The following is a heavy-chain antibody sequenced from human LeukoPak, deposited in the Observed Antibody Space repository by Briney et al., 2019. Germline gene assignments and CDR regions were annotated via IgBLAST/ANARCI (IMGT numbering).Heavy chain of an antibody. J-gene: IGHJ4*02. D-gene: IGHD1-26*01. CDR2: TRYDGSNK. V-gene: IGHV3-30*02. CDR1: GFTFSSYG. Sequence: GGSLRLSCAASGFTFSSYGMHWVRQAPGKGLEWVAFTRYDGSNKYYADSVKGRFTISRDNSKNTLYLQMNSLRAEDTAVYYCAKSTRRGWELTDYWGQGTLVTVSS. CDR3: AKSTRRGWELTDY.